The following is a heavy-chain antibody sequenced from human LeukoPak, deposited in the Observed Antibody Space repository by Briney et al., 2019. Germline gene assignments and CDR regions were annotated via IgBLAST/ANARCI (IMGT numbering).Heavy chain of an antibody. CDR2: TSGSGGTT. V-gene: IGHV3-23*01. J-gene: IGHJ5*02. CDR1: GFTFSRTA. D-gene: IGHD4-17*01. CDR3: AKETMTLDL. Sequence: GGSLRLSCAASGFTFSRTAMSWVRQAPGKGLEWVSVTSGSGGTTYYADSVKGRFTISRDNSKNTLYLQMKSLRAEDTAVYYCAKETMTLDLWGQGTLVTVSS.